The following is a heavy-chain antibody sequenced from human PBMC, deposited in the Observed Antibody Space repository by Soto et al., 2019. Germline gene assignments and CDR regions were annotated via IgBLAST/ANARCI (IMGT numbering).Heavy chain of an antibody. CDR1: GGTFSSYT. J-gene: IGHJ4*02. CDR3: ARVFVGGDTAMVTNGY. V-gene: IGHV1-69*02. D-gene: IGHD5-18*01. CDR2: IIPILGIA. Sequence: ASVKVSCKASGGTFSSYTISWVRQAPGQGLEWMGRIIPILGIANYAQKFQGRVTITADKSTSTAYMELSSLRSEDTAVYYCARVFVGGDTAMVTNGYWGQGTLVTVSS.